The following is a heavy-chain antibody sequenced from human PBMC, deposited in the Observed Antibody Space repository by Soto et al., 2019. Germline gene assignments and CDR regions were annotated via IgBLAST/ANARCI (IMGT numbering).Heavy chain of an antibody. CDR3: ARGSGYYPFDY. CDR2: ISYDGSNT. Sequence: QVQLVESGGGVVQPGRSLRLSCAASGFTFSTYGMHWVRQAPGKGLEWVAAISYDGSNTYYVDSVKGRFTISRDNSQNTLCLQMSSLRAEDTAVYFCARGSGYYPFDYWGQGTMVTVSS. V-gene: IGHV3-33*01. D-gene: IGHD3-22*01. CDR1: GFTFSTYG. J-gene: IGHJ4*02.